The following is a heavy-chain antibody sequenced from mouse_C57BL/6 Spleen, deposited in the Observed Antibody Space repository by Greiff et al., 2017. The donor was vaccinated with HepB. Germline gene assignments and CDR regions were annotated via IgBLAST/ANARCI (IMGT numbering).Heavy chain of an antibody. Sequence: DVQLVESGGGLVKPGGSLKLSCAASGFTFSDYGMHWVRQAPEKGLEWVAYISSGSSTIYYADTVKGRFTISRDNAKNTLFLQMTSLRSEDTAMYYCAREGWLLPYYFDYWGQGTTLTVSS. D-gene: IGHD2-3*01. CDR2: ISSGSSTI. CDR3: AREGWLLPYYFDY. V-gene: IGHV5-17*01. J-gene: IGHJ2*01. CDR1: GFTFSDYG.